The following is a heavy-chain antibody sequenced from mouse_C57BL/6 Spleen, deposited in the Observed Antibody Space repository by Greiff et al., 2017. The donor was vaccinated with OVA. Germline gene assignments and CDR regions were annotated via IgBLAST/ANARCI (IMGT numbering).Heavy chain of an antibody. CDR1: GFSLTSYG. CDR3: ARKTVVAPYAMDY. Sequence: VQRVESGPGLVQPSQSLSITCTVSGFSLTSYGVHWVRQSPGKGLEWLGVIWSGGSTDYNAAFISRLSISKDNSKSQVFFKMNSLQADDTAIYYCARKTVVAPYAMDYWGQGTSVTVSS. V-gene: IGHV2-2*01. CDR2: IWSGGST. D-gene: IGHD1-1*01. J-gene: IGHJ4*01.